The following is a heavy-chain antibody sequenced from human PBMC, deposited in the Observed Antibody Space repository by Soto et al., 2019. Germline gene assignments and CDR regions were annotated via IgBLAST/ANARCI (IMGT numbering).Heavy chain of an antibody. CDR1: GGSISSFY. Sequence: PSETLSLTCTVSGGSISSFYWSWIRNPPGKGQEWIGNIYSSGSTNSNPSPKRRVTISVDTSKTQYSLTLSSMTAAATAVSDSSRLVDYVILTCYYDLDYWGQGTRATGTS. J-gene: IGHJ4*02. D-gene: IGHD3-9*01. V-gene: IGHV4-4*08. CDR2: IYSSGST. CDR3: SRLVDYVILTCYYDLDY.